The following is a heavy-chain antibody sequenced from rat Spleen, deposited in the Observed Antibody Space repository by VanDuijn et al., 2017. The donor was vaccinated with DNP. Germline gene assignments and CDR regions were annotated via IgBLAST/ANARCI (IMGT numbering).Heavy chain of an antibody. CDR2: ITRNSGAT. CDR1: GFTFNYYW. D-gene: IGHD1-12*02. J-gene: IGHJ3*01. Sequence: EVQLMESGGDLVQPGRSLKLSCVASGFTFNYYWMTWIRQVPGKGLEWLASITRNSGATYYLDSVKGRFTISRDDAKDTLYLQMNSVQTEDTAMYFCARSQGYYFDGSYYPFAYWGQGTLVTVSS. V-gene: IGHV5-31*01. CDR3: ARSQGYYFDGSYYPFAY.